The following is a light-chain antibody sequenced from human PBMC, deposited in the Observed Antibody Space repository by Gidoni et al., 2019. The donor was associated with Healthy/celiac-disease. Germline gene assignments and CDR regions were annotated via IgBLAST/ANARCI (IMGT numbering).Light chain of an antibody. CDR1: SSNIGAGND. V-gene: IGLV1-40*01. CDR2: GNS. Sequence: QSVLTQPPSVSGAPGQGVTISCTGSSSNIGAGNDVHWYQQFPGTAPKVLIYGNSNRPSGVPDRFSGSKSGTSASLAITGLQAEDEADYYCQSYDSSLSGSVFGGGTKLTVL. CDR3: QSYDSSLSGSV. J-gene: IGLJ3*02.